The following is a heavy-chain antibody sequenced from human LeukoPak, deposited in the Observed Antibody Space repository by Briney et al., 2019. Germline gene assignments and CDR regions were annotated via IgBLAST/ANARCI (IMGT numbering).Heavy chain of an antibody. J-gene: IGHJ5*02. D-gene: IGHD2-2*01. V-gene: IGHV1-2*02. Sequence: ASVKVSCKASGYTFTGYYMHWVRQAPGQGLEWMGWINPNSGGTNYAQKFQGRVTMTRYTSISTAYMELSRLRSDDTAVYYCATCLGDIVVVPAAYAWGQGTLVTVSS. CDR3: ATCLGDIVVVPAAYA. CDR1: GYTFTGYY. CDR2: INPNSGGT.